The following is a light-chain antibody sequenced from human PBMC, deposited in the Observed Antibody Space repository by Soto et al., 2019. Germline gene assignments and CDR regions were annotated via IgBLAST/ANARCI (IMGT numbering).Light chain of an antibody. Sequence: QSVLTQPPSASGTPGQRVTISCSGSSSNIGSNTVNWYQQLPGTAPKLLIYSNNQRPSGVPDLFSGSKSGTSASLASSGLQSEYEADYYCAAWDDSLNGRVFGGGTKLTVL. CDR1: SSNIGSNT. J-gene: IGLJ3*02. CDR2: SNN. V-gene: IGLV1-44*01. CDR3: AAWDDSLNGRV.